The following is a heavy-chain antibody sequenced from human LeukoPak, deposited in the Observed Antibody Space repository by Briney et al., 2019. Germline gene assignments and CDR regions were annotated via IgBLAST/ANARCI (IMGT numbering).Heavy chain of an antibody. Sequence: GGSLRLSCAAPGFTFSSYAMHWVRQAPGKGLEWVAVISYDGSNKYYADSVKGRFTISRDNSKNTLYLQMNSLRAEDTAVYYCAKDSQWLTPDYWGQGTLVTVSS. V-gene: IGHV3-30-3*01. D-gene: IGHD6-19*01. CDR2: ISYDGSNK. J-gene: IGHJ4*02. CDR1: GFTFSSYA. CDR3: AKDSQWLTPDY.